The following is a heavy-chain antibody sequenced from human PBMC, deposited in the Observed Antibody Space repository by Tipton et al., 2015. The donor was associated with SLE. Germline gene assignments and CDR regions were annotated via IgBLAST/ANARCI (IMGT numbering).Heavy chain of an antibody. CDR3: AKGLGSSSFDY. CDR1: GFTFSSYE. CDR2: ISGSGGST. J-gene: IGHJ4*02. V-gene: IGHV3-23*01. D-gene: IGHD6-6*01. Sequence: SLRLSCAASGFTFSSYEMNWVRQAPGKGLEWVSAISGSGGSTYYADSVKGRFTISRDNSKNTLYLQMNSLRAEDTAVYYCAKGLGSSSFDYWGQGTLVTVSS.